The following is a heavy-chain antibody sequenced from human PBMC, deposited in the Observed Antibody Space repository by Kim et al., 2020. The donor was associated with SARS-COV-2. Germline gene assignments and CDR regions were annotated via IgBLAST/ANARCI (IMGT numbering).Heavy chain of an antibody. Sequence: SETLSLTCTVSGGSISSSSYYWGWIRQPPGKGLEWIGSIYYSGSTYYNPSLKSRVTISVDTSKNQFSLKLSSVTAADTAVYYCARQWVSSGWFGYYFDYWGQGTLVTVSS. D-gene: IGHD6-19*01. J-gene: IGHJ4*02. CDR3: ARQWVSSGWFGYYFDY. CDR1: GGSISSSSYY. V-gene: IGHV4-39*01. CDR2: IYYSGST.